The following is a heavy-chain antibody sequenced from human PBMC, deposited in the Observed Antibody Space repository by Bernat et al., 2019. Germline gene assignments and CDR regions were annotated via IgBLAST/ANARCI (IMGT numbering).Heavy chain of an antibody. CDR3: ARIRIAAASYSFDY. V-gene: IGHV2-70*15. D-gene: IGHD6-13*01. CDR2: IDWDDDK. CDR1: GFSLSTSGMC. Sequence: QVTLRESGPALVKPTQTLTLTCTFSGFSLSTSGMCVSWIRQPPGKALEWLARIDWDDDKYYSTSLKTRLTISKDTSKNQVVLTMTNMDPVDTATYYCARIRIAAASYSFDYWGQGTLVTVSS. J-gene: IGHJ4*02.